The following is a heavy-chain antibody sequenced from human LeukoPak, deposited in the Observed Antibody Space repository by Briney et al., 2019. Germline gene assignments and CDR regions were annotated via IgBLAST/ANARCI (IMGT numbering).Heavy chain of an antibody. D-gene: IGHD3-9*01. J-gene: IGHJ4*02. CDR2: ISGRDDST. V-gene: IGHV3-23*01. CDR1: GFSFSNYA. CDR3: AKWGDYDVLTGYYDSDY. Sequence: PGGSLRLSCAASGFSFSNYAMSWVRQVPGKGLEWVSAISGRDDSTYYADSVKGRFTISRDTSKNTLYLQMNSLRAEDTAVYYCAKWGDYDVLTGYYDSDYWGQGTLATVSS.